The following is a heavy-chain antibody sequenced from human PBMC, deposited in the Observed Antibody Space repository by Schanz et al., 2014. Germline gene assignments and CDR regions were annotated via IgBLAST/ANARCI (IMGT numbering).Heavy chain of an antibody. CDR2: ISDSGDTA. J-gene: IGHJ4*02. Sequence: EVPLLESGGGLVEPGGSLRLSCATSGFSLDIFAVSWVRQAPGKGLEWVSLISDSGDTAYYADSVKGRFTISRDNFKGALYLQMSSLRAEDTAVYYCAKSLESCPGGRCSRGYFDYWGQGTLVTVSS. V-gene: IGHV3-23*01. D-gene: IGHD2-8*02. CDR1: GFSLDIFA. CDR3: AKSLESCPGGRCSRGYFDY.